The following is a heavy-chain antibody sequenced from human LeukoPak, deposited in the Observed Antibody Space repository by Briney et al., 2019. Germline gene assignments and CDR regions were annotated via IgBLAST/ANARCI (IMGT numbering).Heavy chain of an antibody. Sequence: GGSLRLSCAVSGFTFSSYWMYWVRQAPGKGLEWVANIKQDGSEIYYVDSVKGRSTISRDNTKNSLYLQMNSLRAEDTALYYCAAGDAMDYWGQGTLVSVSS. CDR2: IKQDGSEI. CDR1: GFTFSSYW. J-gene: IGHJ4*02. V-gene: IGHV3-7*01. CDR3: AAGDAMDY.